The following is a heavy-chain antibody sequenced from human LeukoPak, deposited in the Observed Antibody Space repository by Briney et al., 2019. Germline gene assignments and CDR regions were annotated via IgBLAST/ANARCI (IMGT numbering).Heavy chain of an antibody. V-gene: IGHV4-34*01. CDR2: INHSGST. Sequence: PSETLSLTCAVYGGSFSGYYWSWIRQPLGKGLEWIGEINHSGSTNYNPSLKSRVTISVDTSKNQFSLKLSSVTAADTAVYYCARGRPGRIVLRFLEWLFDYWGQGTLVTVSS. CDR3: ARGRPGRIVLRFLEWLFDY. J-gene: IGHJ4*02. D-gene: IGHD3-3*01. CDR1: GGSFSGYY.